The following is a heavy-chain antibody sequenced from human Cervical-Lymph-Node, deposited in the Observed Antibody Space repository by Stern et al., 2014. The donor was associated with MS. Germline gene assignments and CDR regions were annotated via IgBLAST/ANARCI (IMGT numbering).Heavy chain of an antibody. CDR3: AKGGSGSYLD. V-gene: IGHV3-30*04. Sequence: VQLVQSGGGVVQPGRSLRLSCAASGFVFRRYALPWVRQAPGKGLECVALISYDGRDKYYTDSVKGRFTVSRDNSNNTVDLEMNSLRLEDTAVYYCAKGGSGSYLDWGQGSLVTVSS. CDR1: GFVFRRYA. CDR2: ISYDGRDK. D-gene: IGHD1-26*01. J-gene: IGHJ4*02.